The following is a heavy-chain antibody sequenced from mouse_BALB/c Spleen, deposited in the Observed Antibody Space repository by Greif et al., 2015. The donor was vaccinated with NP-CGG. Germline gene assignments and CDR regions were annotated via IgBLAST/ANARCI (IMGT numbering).Heavy chain of an antibody. V-gene: IGHV5-9-3*01. J-gene: IGHJ3*01. CDR2: ISSGGSYT. CDR1: GFTFSSYA. CDR3: ARHGTIRGGFAY. Sequence: EVQLVESGGGLVKPGGSLKLSCAASGFTFSSYAMSWVRQTPEKRLEWVATISSGGSYTYYPDSVKGRFTISRDNAKNTLYLQMSSLRSEDTAMYYCARHGTIRGGFAYWGQGTLVTVSA. D-gene: IGHD1-1*01.